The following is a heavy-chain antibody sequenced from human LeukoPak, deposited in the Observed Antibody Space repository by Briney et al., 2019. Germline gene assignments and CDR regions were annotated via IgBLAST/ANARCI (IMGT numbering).Heavy chain of an antibody. Sequence: SETLSLTCAVYDGSFIGYYWTWIRQPPGKGLEWIGEINHSGSTNYNPSLKSRVTISVDTSKNQFSLKLSSVTAADTAVYYCARALLRPNWYFDLWGRGTLVTVSS. CDR3: ARALLRPNWYFDL. V-gene: IGHV4-34*01. D-gene: IGHD1-26*01. J-gene: IGHJ2*01. CDR1: DGSFIGYY. CDR2: INHSGST.